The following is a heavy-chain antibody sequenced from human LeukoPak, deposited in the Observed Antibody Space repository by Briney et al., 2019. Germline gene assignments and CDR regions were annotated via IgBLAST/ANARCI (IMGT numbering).Heavy chain of an antibody. D-gene: IGHD2-15*01. CDR2: INHSGST. CDR3: ARGVYCSGGSCFLPLDY. J-gene: IGHJ4*02. V-gene: IGHV4-34*01. CDR1: GGSFSGYY. Sequence: SETLSLTCAVYGGSFSGYYWSWIRQPPGKGLEWIGEINHSGSTNYNPSLKSRVTISVDTSKNQFSLKLSSVTAADPAVYYCARGVYCSGGSCFLPLDYWGQGTLVTVSS.